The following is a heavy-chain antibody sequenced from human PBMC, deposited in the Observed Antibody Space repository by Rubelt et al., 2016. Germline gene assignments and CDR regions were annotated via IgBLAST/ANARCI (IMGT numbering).Heavy chain of an antibody. Sequence: QVQLQESGPGLVKPSGTLSLTCAVSGGSITSSNWWSWVRQPPGKGLEWIGEIFHTGSTNYNPSLKSRVTISVDKSKNQFSLKLSSVTAADTAVYYCASRTYSSSPFDPWGQGTLVTVSS. CDR1: GGSITSSNW. D-gene: IGHD6-13*01. CDR2: IFHTGST. V-gene: IGHV4-4*02. J-gene: IGHJ5*02. CDR3: ASRTYSSSPFDP.